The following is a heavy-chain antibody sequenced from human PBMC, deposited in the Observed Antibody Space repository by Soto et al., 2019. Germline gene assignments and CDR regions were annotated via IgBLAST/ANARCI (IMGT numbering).Heavy chain of an antibody. J-gene: IGHJ3*02. CDR1: GYTFTSYG. V-gene: IGHV1-18*04. D-gene: IGHD6-19*01. CDR3: ARDPPRIAVAGTRAFDI. CDR2: ISAYNGNT. Sequence: QVQLVQSGAEVKKHGASVKVSCKASGYTFTSYGISWVRQAPGQGLEWMGWISAYNGNTNYAQKLQGRVTMTTDTSTSTAYMELRSLRSDDTAVYYCARDPPRIAVAGTRAFDIWGQVTIVSVAS.